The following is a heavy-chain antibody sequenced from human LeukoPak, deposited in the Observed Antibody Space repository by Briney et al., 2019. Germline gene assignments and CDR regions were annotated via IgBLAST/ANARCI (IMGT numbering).Heavy chain of an antibody. V-gene: IGHV3-48*01. J-gene: IGHJ4*02. Sequence: GGSLRLSCAASGFTFSSYSMNWVRQAPGKGLEWVSYISSSSSTIYYADSVKGRFTISRDNAKNSLYLQMNSLRAEDTAVFYCARLYCSGGSCYKRYGDYWGQGTLVTVSS. D-gene: IGHD2-15*01. CDR2: ISSSSSTI. CDR1: GFTFSSYS. CDR3: ARLYCSGGSCYKRYGDY.